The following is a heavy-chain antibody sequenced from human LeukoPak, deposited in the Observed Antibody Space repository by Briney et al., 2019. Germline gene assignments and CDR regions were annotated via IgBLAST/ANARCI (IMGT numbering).Heavy chain of an antibody. CDR3: ARGQSLAAAVTYYFDY. J-gene: IGHJ4*02. D-gene: IGHD6-13*01. V-gene: IGHV4-34*01. Sequence: SETLSLTCAVYGGSFSGYYWSWIRQPPGKGLEWIGEINHSGSTNYNPSLKSRVTIPVDTSKNQFSLKLSSVTAADTAVYYCARGQSLAAAVTYYFDYWGQGTLVTVSS. CDR2: INHSGST. CDR1: GGSFSGYY.